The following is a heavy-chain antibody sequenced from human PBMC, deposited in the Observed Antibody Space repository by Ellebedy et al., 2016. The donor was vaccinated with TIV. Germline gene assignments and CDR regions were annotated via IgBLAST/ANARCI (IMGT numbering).Heavy chain of an antibody. CDR3: ARSYDSSGYLGYFDY. Sequence: MPSETLSLTCAVPGGSISSGGYSWSWIRQPPGKGLEWIGYIYHSGSTYYNPSLKSRVTISVDRSKNQFSLKLSSVTAADTAVYYCARSYDSSGYLGYFDYWGQGTLVTVSS. J-gene: IGHJ4*02. D-gene: IGHD3-22*01. CDR1: GGSISSGGYS. CDR2: IYHSGST. V-gene: IGHV4-30-2*01.